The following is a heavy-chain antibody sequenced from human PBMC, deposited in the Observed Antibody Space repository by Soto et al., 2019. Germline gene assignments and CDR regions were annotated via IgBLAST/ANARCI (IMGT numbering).Heavy chain of an antibody. CDR2: ISGSGGST. J-gene: IGHJ6*04. Sequence: PGGSLRLSCAASGFTFSSYAMSWVRQAPGKGLEWVSAISGSGGSTYYADSVKGRFTISRDNSKNTLYLQMNSLRAEDTAVYYGAKNKEGLLFWECFPDVWGKGTEVTFSS. V-gene: IGHV3-23*01. CDR1: GFTFSSYA. CDR3: AKNKEGLLFWECFPDV. D-gene: IGHD3-3*01.